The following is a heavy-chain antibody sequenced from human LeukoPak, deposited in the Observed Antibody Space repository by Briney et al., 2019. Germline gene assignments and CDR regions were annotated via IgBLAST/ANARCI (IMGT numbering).Heavy chain of an antibody. CDR3: ARDHGYDSSGYYYPKYYFDY. J-gene: IGHJ4*02. V-gene: IGHV1-2*02. CDR1: GYTFTGYY. D-gene: IGHD3-22*01. CDR2: INPNSGGT. Sequence: ASVKVPCKASGYTFTGYYMHWVRQAPGQGLEWMGWINPNSGGTNYAQKFQGRVTMTRDTSISTAYMELSGLRSDDTAVYYCARDHGYDSSGYYYPKYYFDYWGQGTLVTVSS.